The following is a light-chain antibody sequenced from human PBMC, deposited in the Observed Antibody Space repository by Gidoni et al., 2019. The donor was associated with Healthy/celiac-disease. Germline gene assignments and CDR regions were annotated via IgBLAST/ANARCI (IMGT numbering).Light chain of an antibody. CDR1: QSVSSY. J-gene: IGKJ2*03. Sequence: EIVLTQSPPTLSLSPGESATLPCRASQSVSSYLAWYQQKPGQAPRLLIYDASSRATGIPPRFSGSGSGTDFTLTISSLEPEDFAVYYCQQRSSWPYSFGQGTKLEIK. CDR3: QQRSSWPYS. V-gene: IGKV3-11*01. CDR2: DAS.